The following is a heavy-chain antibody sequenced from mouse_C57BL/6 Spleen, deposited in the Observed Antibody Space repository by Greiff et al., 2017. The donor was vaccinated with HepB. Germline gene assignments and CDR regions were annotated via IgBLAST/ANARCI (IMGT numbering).Heavy chain of an antibody. CDR1: GYTFTSYW. CDR2: IDPSDSYT. Sequence: QVQLQQPGAELVMPGASVKLSCKASGYTFTSYWMHWVKQRPGQGLEWIGEIDPSDSYTNYNQKFKGKSTLTVDKSSSTAYMQLSSLTSEDSAVYYCARSHYGSFAYWGQGTLVTVSA. D-gene: IGHD2-1*01. CDR3: ARSHYGSFAY. V-gene: IGHV1-69*01. J-gene: IGHJ3*01.